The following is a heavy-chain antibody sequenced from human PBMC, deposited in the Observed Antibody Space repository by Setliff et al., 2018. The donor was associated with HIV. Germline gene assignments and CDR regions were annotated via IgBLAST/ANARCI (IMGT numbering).Heavy chain of an antibody. J-gene: IGHJ4*02. CDR1: GDFISSGNFH. Sequence: TLSLTCTVSGDFISSGNFHWNWIRQPAGKGPEWIGLIYTRGSVSYNPSLMSRVTISLDTSKNQLSLKLCSVTAADTAVYYCTREFFYWGQGILVTVSS. V-gene: IGHV4-61*02. CDR2: IYTRGSV. D-gene: IGHD3-3*01. CDR3: TREFFY.